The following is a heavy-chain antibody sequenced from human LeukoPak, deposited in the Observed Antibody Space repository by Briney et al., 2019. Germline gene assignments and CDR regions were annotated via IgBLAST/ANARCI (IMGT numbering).Heavy chain of an antibody. CDR3: ARAHYASSNIKVPFDV. D-gene: IGHD3-22*01. V-gene: IGHV1-46*01. J-gene: IGHJ6*04. CDR2: IDPSAGST. CDR1: GYTFTNYY. Sequence: ASVKVSCKASGYTFTNYYMHWVRQAPGQGLEWMGVIDPSAGSTTYAQKFQGRVTMTRDTATSTVYMELSSLRSNDTAVYYCARAHYASSNIKVPFDVWGKGTTVTVSS.